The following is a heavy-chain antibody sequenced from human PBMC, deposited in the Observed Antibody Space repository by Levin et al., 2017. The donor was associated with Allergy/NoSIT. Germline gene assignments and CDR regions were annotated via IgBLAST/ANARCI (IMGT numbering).Heavy chain of an antibody. CDR2: IYVGDSDI. CDR3: ATYITGRVTYGIDV. V-gene: IGHV5-51*01. D-gene: IGHD1-20*01. CDR1: AYSFVNSW. Sequence: KVSCKGSAYSFVNSWVAWVRQAPGKGLEWMGVIYVGDSDIRYSPSFQGQVSISADASIRTAYLQWSSLKASDTAMYYCATYITGRVTYGIDVWGRGTTVTVSS. J-gene: IGHJ6*02.